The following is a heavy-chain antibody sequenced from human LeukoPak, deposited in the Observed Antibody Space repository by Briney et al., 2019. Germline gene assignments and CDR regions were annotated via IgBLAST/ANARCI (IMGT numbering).Heavy chain of an antibody. CDR1: GFSVSDYS. CDR2: VMSGRGST. Sequence: GGSLRLSCAVSGFSVSDYSISWIRQSPGKGPEWISYVMSGRGSTNYADSVKGRFTISGDNAKNSVALQLDGLRAEDTAVYFCTRERRGSYYAFESWGQGTLVTVSS. J-gene: IGHJ4*02. D-gene: IGHD3-16*01. V-gene: IGHV3-11*05. CDR3: TRERRGSYYAFES.